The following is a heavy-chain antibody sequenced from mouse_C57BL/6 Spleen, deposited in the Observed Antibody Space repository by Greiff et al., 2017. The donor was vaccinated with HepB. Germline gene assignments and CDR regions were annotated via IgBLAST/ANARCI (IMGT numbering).Heavy chain of an antibody. J-gene: IGHJ2*01. CDR3: APLRDTGFGGKNYFDC. CDR2: IDPEEGET. CDR1: GFNIKDYY. V-gene: IGHV14-2*01. Sequence: EVQLQQSGAELVKPGASVKLSCTASGFNIKDYYMHWVKQRTEQGLEWIGRIDPEEGETKYAPKFQGKATITADISSNTAYLQLSSLTSEDTAVYYCAPLRDTGFGGKNYFDCWGQGTTLTVSS. D-gene: IGHD1-1*01.